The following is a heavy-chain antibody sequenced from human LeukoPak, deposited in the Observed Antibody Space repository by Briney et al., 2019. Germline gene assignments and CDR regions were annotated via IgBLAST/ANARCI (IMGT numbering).Heavy chain of an antibody. CDR1: GHSIINSYY. CDR3: ACQLPYKYVWGSYRYKSAFDI. Sequence: SETLSLTCTVSGHSIINSYYWGWIRQPPGKGLEWIGEINHSGSTNYNPSLKSRVTISVDTSKNQFSLKLSSVTAADTAVYYCACQLPYKYVWGSYRYKSAFDIWGQGTMVTVSS. J-gene: IGHJ3*02. D-gene: IGHD3-16*02. CDR2: INHSGST. V-gene: IGHV4-38-2*02.